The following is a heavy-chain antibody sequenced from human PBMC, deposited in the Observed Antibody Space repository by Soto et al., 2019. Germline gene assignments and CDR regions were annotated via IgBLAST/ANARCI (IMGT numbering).Heavy chain of an antibody. CDR3: ARDLTSGYTDS. CDR2: IWHDGGRQ. Sequence: QVHLVESGGGVVQPGGSLRLSCAASGFSYGGYGMHWVRQAPGKGLEWVAFIWHDGGRQYYADSGKGRFTVSRDNAKNTMYLQMNSLRAEDTAVYYCARDLTSGYTDSWGQGTLVIVSS. D-gene: IGHD3-22*01. J-gene: IGHJ5*01. CDR1: GFSYGGYG. V-gene: IGHV3-33*01.